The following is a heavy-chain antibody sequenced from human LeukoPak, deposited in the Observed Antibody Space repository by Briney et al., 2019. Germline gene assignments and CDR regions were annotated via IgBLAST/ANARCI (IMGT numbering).Heavy chain of an antibody. CDR3: ARVPSTYSSSWYRFDP. J-gene: IGHJ5*02. D-gene: IGHD6-13*01. Sequence: SETLSLTCTVSGGSINSYYWSWIRQPPGKGLEWIGYIYYSGSTNYNPSLKSRVTISVDTSKNQFSLKLSSVTAADTAVYYCARVPSTYSSSWYRFDPWGQGTLVTVSS. CDR1: GGSINSYY. V-gene: IGHV4-59*01. CDR2: IYYSGST.